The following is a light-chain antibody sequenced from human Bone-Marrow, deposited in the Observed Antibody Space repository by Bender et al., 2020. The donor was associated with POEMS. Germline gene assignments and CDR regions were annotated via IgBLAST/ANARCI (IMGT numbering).Light chain of an antibody. Sequence: QSVLTQPPSASGTPGQRVTISCSGSNSNIGTNAVNWYQQFPGPAPKLLIYSDNQRPSGVPDRFYAFKSGTSASLAISGIQSEDEADYYCGAWDAGLSGGVFGGGTKLTVL. CDR1: NSNIGTNA. CDR3: GAWDAGLSGGV. V-gene: IGLV1-44*01. J-gene: IGLJ3*02. CDR2: SDN.